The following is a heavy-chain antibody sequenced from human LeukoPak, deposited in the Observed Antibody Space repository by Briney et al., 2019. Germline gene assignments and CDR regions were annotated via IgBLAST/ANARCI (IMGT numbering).Heavy chain of an antibody. J-gene: IGHJ4*02. CDR2: INPNSGGT. V-gene: IGHV1-2*02. CDR3: AKSRIVGAHCLDY. D-gene: IGHD1-26*01. CDR1: GYTFTAYY. Sequence: VASVKVSCKASGYTFTAYYMHRVRQAPGHGLEWMGWINPNSGGTNYAQKFQGRVTMTRDTSISTAYMELSRLRSDDTAVYYCAKSRIVGAHCLDYWGQGTLVTVSS.